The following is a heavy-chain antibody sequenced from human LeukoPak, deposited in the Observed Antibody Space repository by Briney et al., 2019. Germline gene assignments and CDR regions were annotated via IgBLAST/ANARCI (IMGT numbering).Heavy chain of an antibody. Sequence: GGSLRLSCAASGFTFSSYWMNWARQAPGKGLEWVASINHNGNVNYYVDSVKGRFTISRDNAKNPLYLQMSNLRAEDTAVYFCGGGGGLDVWGQGATVTVSS. CDR3: GGGGGLDV. CDR2: INHNGNVN. J-gene: IGHJ6*02. D-gene: IGHD3-16*01. V-gene: IGHV3-7*03. CDR1: GFTFSSYW.